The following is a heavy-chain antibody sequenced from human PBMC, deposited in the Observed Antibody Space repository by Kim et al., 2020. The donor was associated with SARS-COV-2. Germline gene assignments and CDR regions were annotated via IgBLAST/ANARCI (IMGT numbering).Heavy chain of an antibody. Sequence: SETLSLTCTVSGGSISSYYWSWIRQPPGKGLEWIGYIYYSGSTNYNPSLKSRVTISVDTSKNQFSLKLSSVTAADTAVYYCVRGGGYSYVDYYYYGMDVWGQGTTVTVSS. CDR3: VRGGGYSYVDYYYYGMDV. V-gene: IGHV4-59*01. CDR2: IYYSGST. D-gene: IGHD5-18*01. CDR1: GGSISSYY. J-gene: IGHJ6*02.